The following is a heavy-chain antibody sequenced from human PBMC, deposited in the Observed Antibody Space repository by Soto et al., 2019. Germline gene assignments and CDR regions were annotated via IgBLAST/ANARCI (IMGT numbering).Heavy chain of an antibody. D-gene: IGHD3-3*01. J-gene: IGHJ6*02. CDR1: GQTFNRYW. V-gene: IGHV3-7*03. CDR3: VRTHFDSCSFDFSGMDV. CDR2: IKQDGSEE. Sequence: DVQLAESGGGLVQPGGSLRLSCVASGQTFNRYWMSWVRQAPGKVLEWVANIKQDGSEEYYVDSVKGRFTISRDNANKSLYLQMNRLRAEDTAMYYGVRTHFDSCSFDFSGMDVWGQGTTVIVSS.